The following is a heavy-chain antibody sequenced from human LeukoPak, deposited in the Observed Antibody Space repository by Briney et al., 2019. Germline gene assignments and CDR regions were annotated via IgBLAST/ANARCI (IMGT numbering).Heavy chain of an antibody. CDR3: ERELLWFGELLGNWFDP. V-gene: IGHV3-30-3*01. CDR2: ISYDGSNK. Sequence: PGRSLRLSCAASGFTFSSYAMHWVRQAPGKGLEWVAVISYDGSNKYYADSVKGRFTISRDNSKNTLYLQMNSLRAEDTAVYYCERELLWFGELLGNWFDPWGQGTLVTVSS. J-gene: IGHJ5*02. CDR1: GFTFSSYA. D-gene: IGHD3-10*01.